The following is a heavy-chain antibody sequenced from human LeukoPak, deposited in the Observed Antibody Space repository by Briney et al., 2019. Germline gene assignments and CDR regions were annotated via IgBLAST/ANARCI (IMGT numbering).Heavy chain of an antibody. D-gene: IGHD3-22*01. CDR3: TRSFYYDSSGYSPDAFDI. CDR1: VFTFGDYS. J-gene: IGHJ3*02. Sequence: PGGSLRLSCTASVFTFGDYSMSWFRQAPGKGLEWVGFIRSKAYGGTTEYAASVKGRFTISRDDSKSIAYLQMNSLKTEDTAVYYCTRSFYYDSSGYSPDAFDIWGQGTMVTVSS. V-gene: IGHV3-49*03. CDR2: IRSKAYGGTT.